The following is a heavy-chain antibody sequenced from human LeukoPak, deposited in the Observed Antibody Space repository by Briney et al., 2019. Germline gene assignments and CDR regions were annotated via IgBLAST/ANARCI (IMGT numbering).Heavy chain of an antibody. CDR2: IYYSGST. V-gene: IGHV4-59*08. CDR3: ARWGSYSDY. D-gene: IGHD3-16*01. CDR1: GGSICSYY. Sequence: SETLSLTCTVSGGSICSYYWSWIRQPPGKGLEWIGYIYYSGSTNYNPSLKSRVTISVDTSKNQFSLKLSSATAADTAVYYCARWGSYSDYWGQGTLVTVSS. J-gene: IGHJ4*02.